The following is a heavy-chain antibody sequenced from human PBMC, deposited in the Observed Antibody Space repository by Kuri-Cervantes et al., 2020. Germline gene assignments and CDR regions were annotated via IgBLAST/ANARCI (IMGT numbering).Heavy chain of an antibody. J-gene: IGHJ2*01. D-gene: IGHD3-16*01. CDR2: ISSSSSTI. CDR1: GFTFSSYS. Sequence: GESLKISCAASGFTFSSYSMNWVRQAPGKGLEWVSYISSSSSTIYYADSVKGRFTISRDNAKNSLYLQMNSLRDEDTAVYYCATDRRLPSGYLDLWARGTLVTVSS. CDR3: ATDRRLPSGYLDL. V-gene: IGHV3-48*02.